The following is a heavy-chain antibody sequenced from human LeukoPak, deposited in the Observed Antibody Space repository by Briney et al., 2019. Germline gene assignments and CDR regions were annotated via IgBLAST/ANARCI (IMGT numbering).Heavy chain of an antibody. Sequence: GGSLRLPCAASGFTFSSYSMNWVRQAPGKGLEWASSISSSSSYIYYADSVKGRFTISRDNAKNSLYLQVNSLRAEDTAVYYCARSVLAVAGDFDYWGQGTLVTVSS. CDR3: ARSVLAVAGDFDY. CDR2: ISSSSSYI. J-gene: IGHJ4*02. CDR1: GFTFSSYS. V-gene: IGHV3-21*01. D-gene: IGHD6-19*01.